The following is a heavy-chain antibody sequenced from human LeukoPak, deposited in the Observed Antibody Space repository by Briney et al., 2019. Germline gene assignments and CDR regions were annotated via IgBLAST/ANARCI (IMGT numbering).Heavy chain of an antibody. CDR2: IIPIFGTA. J-gene: IGHJ4*02. V-gene: IGHV1-69*05. D-gene: IGHD3-10*01. CDR3: ARAPMVRGVIKYYFDY. CDR1: GGTFSSYA. Sequence: SVKVSCKASGGTFSSYAISWVRQAPGQGLEWMGGIIPIFGTANYAHKFQGRVTITTDESTSTAYMELSSLRSEDTAVYYCARAPMVRGVIKYYFDYWGQGTLVTVSS.